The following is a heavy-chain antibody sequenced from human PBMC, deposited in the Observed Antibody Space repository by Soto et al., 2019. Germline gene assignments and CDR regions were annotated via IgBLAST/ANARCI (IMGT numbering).Heavy chain of an antibody. CDR2: VYHTGDT. Sequence: SETLSLTCGVSGGTVASSHWWSWVRQSPGGGLEWIGNVYHTGDTNFNPSLQSRVTISVDKSNNQFSLRLNSLTAADTAVYFCAREIVTAGGNDYFDPWGPGTLVTVS. J-gene: IGHJ5*02. CDR3: AREIVTAGGNDYFDP. V-gene: IGHV4-4*02. CDR1: GGTVASSHW. D-gene: IGHD1-1*01.